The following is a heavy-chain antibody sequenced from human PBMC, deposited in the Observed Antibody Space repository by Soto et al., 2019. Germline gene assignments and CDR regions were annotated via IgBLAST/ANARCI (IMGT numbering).Heavy chain of an antibody. V-gene: IGHV4-34*01. CDR3: ARVKGLWFGLYYYYYGMDV. Sequence: SETLSLTCAVYGGSFSGYYWSWIRQPPGKGLEWIGEINHSGSTNYNPSLKSRVTISVDTSKNQFSLKLSSVTAADTAVYYCARVKGLWFGLYYYYYGMDVWGQGTTVTVS. J-gene: IGHJ6*02. CDR1: GGSFSGYY. D-gene: IGHD3-10*01. CDR2: INHSGST.